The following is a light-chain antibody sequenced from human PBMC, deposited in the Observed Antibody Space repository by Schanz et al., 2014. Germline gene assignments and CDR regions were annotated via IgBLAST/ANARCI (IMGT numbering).Light chain of an antibody. CDR2: GNS. Sequence: QSVLTQPPSVSGAPGQRVTISCTGSSSNIGAGYDVHWYQQLPGTAPKLLIYGNSNRPSGVSNRFSGSKFGSMASLTISGLQAEDEADYYCSSFTSSLRWVFGGGTKLTVL. CDR1: SSNIGAGYD. J-gene: IGLJ3*02. V-gene: IGLV1-40*01. CDR3: SSFTSSLRWV.